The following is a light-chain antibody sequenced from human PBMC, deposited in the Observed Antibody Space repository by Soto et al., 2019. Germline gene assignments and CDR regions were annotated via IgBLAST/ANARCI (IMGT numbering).Light chain of an antibody. V-gene: IGKV1-5*01. J-gene: IGKJ2*01. Sequence: TQSPSTLSASVGGRVTITCRASQTINTWLAWYQQKPGKAPKLLIYDASTLQSGVPSRFSGSGSGTEFTLTISSLQPDDFATYYCQQYDSYSYTFGQGTKVDIK. CDR1: QTINTW. CDR3: QQYDSYSYT. CDR2: DAS.